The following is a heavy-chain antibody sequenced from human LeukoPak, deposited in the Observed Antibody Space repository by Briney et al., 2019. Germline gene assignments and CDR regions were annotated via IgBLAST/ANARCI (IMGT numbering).Heavy chain of an antibody. CDR2: FDPEDGET. Sequence: ASVKVSCKVSGYTLTELSMHWVRQAPGKGLEWMGGFDPEDGETIYAQKFQGRVTMTEDTSTDTAYMELRSLRSDDTAVYYCASQEIRRYYGMDVWGQGTTVTVSS. CDR3: ASQEIRRYYGMDV. J-gene: IGHJ6*02. V-gene: IGHV1-24*01. CDR1: GYTLTELS. D-gene: IGHD4-17*01.